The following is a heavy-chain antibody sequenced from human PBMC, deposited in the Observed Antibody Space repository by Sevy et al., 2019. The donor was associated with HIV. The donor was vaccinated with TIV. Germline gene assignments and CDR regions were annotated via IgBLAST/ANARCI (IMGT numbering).Heavy chain of an antibody. Sequence: ASVKVSSKASGYTFTSYGISWVRQAPGQGLEWMGCISAYNGNTNYAQKLQGRVTMTTDTSTSTAYMELRSLRSDDTAVYYCASWDTAMVPHWGQGTLVTVSS. V-gene: IGHV1-18*01. CDR1: GYTFTSYG. D-gene: IGHD5-18*01. J-gene: IGHJ1*01. CDR2: ISAYNGNT. CDR3: ASWDTAMVPH.